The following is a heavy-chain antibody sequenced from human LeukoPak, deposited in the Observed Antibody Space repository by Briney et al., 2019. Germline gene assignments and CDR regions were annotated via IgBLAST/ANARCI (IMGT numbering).Heavy chain of an antibody. J-gene: IGHJ4*02. CDR1: GFTFSSYA. D-gene: IGHD3-22*01. CDR3: ARDRDYYDSSYDY. Sequence: GGSLRLSCAASGFTFSSYAMHWVRQAPGKGLEWVAVISYDGSNKYYADSVKDRFTISRDNSKNTLYLQMNSLRAEDTAVYYCARDRDYYDSSYDYWGQGTLVTVSS. CDR2: ISYDGSNK. V-gene: IGHV3-30-3*01.